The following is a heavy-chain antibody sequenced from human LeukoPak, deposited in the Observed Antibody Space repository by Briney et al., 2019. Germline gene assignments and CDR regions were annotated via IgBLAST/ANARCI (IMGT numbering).Heavy chain of an antibody. CDR3: ARDSSPRYSGYDWVF. CDR2: INQDGSQT. D-gene: IGHD5-12*01. CDR1: GFAFSDYW. V-gene: IGHV3-7*01. J-gene: IGHJ4*02. Sequence: AGGSLRLSCTASGFAFSDYWMSWVRQARGKWLEWLANINQDGSQTSYVDSVRGRFTVSRDNAKNSLYLQMNSLRADDTAMYYCARDSSPRYSGYDWVFWGRGTLVTVSS.